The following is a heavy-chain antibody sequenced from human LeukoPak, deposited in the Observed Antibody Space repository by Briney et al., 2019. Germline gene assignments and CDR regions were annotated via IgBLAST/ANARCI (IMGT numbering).Heavy chain of an antibody. J-gene: IGHJ4*02. D-gene: IGHD1-1*01. V-gene: IGHV3-7*01. CDR1: GFTFSNYW. CDR3: ATNSGKRFDY. CDR2: INQVGSQT. Sequence: GGSLRLSCAASGFTFSNYWMSWVRQTPGEGLEYLANINQVGSQTYYMDSVKGRFTISRDNAKNSLCLQMNSLRVEDTAVYYCATNSGKRFDYWGQGTLVTVSS.